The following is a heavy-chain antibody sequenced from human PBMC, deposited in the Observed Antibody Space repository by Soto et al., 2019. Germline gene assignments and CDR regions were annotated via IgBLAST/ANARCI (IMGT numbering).Heavy chain of an antibody. CDR1: GYTLTGYY. V-gene: IGHV1-2*02. CDR3: ARDLLAAAGGYGMDV. D-gene: IGHD6-13*01. Sequence: ASVKVSCKASGYTLTGYYMHWVRQAPGQGLEWMGWINPNSGGTNYAQKFQGRVTMTRDTSISTAYMELSRLRSDDTAVYYCARDLLAAAGGYGMDVWGQGTLVTVSS. J-gene: IGHJ6*02. CDR2: INPNSGGT.